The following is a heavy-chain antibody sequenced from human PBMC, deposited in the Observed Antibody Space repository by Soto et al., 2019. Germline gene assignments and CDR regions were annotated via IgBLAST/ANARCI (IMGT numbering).Heavy chain of an antibody. CDR3: ARDLSIAARLFDY. V-gene: IGHV1-18*01. Sequence: ASVKVSFKASGYAFTSYRISWVRQAPGQGLEWMGWIIAYNGNTNYAQKLQGRVTMTTDTSTSTAYMELRSLRSDDTAVYYCARDLSIAARLFDYWGQGTLVTVSS. D-gene: IGHD6-6*01. CDR2: IIAYNGNT. J-gene: IGHJ4*02. CDR1: GYAFTSYR.